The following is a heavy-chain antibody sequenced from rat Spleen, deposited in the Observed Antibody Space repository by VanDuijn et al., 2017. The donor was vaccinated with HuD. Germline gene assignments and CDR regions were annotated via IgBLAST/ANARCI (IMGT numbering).Heavy chain of an antibody. CDR1: GYSITSNY. CDR2: ISYSGST. CDR3: ARYRDSYGHVGIFDY. J-gene: IGHJ2*01. V-gene: IGHV3-1*01. Sequence: EVQLRESGPGLVKPSQSLSLTCSVTGYSITSNYWGWNRKFPGNKMEWIGYISYSGSTGYNPSLKTRISITRDTSKNQFFLQLNSVTTEDTATYYCARYRDSYGHVGIFDYWGQGVMVTVSS. D-gene: IGHD1-12*01.